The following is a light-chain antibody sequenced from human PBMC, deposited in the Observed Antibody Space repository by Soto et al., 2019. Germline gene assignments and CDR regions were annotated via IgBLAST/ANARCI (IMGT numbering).Light chain of an antibody. J-gene: IGLJ1*01. CDR2: DVS. V-gene: IGLV2-14*01. CDR3: SSYTSSSTLYV. CDR1: SSDGGGYNY. Sequence: QSALTQPASVSGSPGQSVTISCTGISSDGGGYNYVSWYQQHPGKAPKLMIYDVSNRPSGVSNRFSGSKSGNTASLTISGLQAEDEADYYCSSYTSSSTLYVFGTGTKLTVL.